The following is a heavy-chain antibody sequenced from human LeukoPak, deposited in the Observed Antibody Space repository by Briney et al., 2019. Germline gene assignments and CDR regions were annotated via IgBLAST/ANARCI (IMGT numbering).Heavy chain of an antibody. Sequence: SETLSLTCAVYGGSFSGFYWSWIRQPPGKGLEWLGQINHSGSTNYNPSLKSRVTISVDTSKTQFSLKLSSVTAADTAVYYCARVAFYYDSGSYFDYWGQGALVSVSS. V-gene: IGHV4-34*01. D-gene: IGHD3-10*01. CDR2: INHSGST. CDR3: ARVAFYYDSGSYFDY. CDR1: GGSFSGFY. J-gene: IGHJ4*02.